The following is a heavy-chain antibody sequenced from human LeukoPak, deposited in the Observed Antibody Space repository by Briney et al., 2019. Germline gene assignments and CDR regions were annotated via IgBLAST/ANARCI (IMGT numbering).Heavy chain of an antibody. CDR3: ASYHSSSWDTNRFDP. CDR1: GGSISSSSYY. CDR2: IYYSGST. D-gene: IGHD6-13*01. J-gene: IGHJ5*02. Sequence: SETLSLTCTVSGGSISSSSYYWGWIRQPPGKGLEWIGSIYYSGSTYYNPSLKSRVTISVDTSKNQFSLKLSSVTAAETAVYYCASYHSSSWDTNRFDPWGQGTLVTVSS. V-gene: IGHV4-39*01.